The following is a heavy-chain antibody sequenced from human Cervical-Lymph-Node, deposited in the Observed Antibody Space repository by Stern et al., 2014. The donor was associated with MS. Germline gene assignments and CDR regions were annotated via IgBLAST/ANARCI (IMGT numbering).Heavy chain of an antibody. Sequence: EQLVESGGGLVKPGESLRLSCAASGFIFSDYYMNWIRQAPGKGLEWLSYISSRDGTIYYADSVKGRFTISRDNAKKSLYLHMNSLRAEDTAVYYCARAGGSEDDFWGQGTLVTVSS. V-gene: IGHV3-11*01. J-gene: IGHJ4*02. D-gene: IGHD3-10*01. CDR1: GFIFSDYY. CDR2: ISSRDGTI. CDR3: ARAGGSEDDF.